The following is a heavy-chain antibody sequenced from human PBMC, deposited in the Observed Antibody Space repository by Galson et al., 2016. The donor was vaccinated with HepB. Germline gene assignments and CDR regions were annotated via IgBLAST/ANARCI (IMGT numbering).Heavy chain of an antibody. CDR2: IWYDGSDK. Sequence: SLRLSCAASGFTFSSYGIHWVRQAPGKGLEWVAVIWYDGSDKYYADSVKGRFTISRDNSKNTLNLQRNSLRAEDTAVYYCVRDVGRMVEGNGMDVWGQGTTVTVSS. J-gene: IGHJ6*02. CDR3: VRDVGRMVEGNGMDV. D-gene: IGHD2-15*01. CDR1: GFTFSSYG. V-gene: IGHV3-33*01.